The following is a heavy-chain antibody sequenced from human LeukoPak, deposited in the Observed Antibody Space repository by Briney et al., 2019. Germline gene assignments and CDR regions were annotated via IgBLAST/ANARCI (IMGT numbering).Heavy chain of an antibody. CDR2: IRHDGSNK. D-gene: IGHD2-8*01. CDR1: GFTFSSYG. V-gene: IGHV3-30*02. Sequence: SGGSLRLSCAASGFTFSSYGMHWVRQAPGKGLEWVAFIRHDGSNKYYADSVKGRFTISRDNSKNTLYLQMNSLRAEDTAVYYCATIRGYGDYWGQGTLVTVSS. CDR3: ATIRGYGDY. J-gene: IGHJ4*02.